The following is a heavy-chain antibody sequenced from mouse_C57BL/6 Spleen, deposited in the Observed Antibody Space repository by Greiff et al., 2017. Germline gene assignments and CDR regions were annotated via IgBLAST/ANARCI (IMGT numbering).Heavy chain of an antibody. CDR3: ARGDYGSSYVGAMDY. J-gene: IGHJ4*01. Sequence: EVKVEESGPGLVKPSQSLSLTCSVTGYSITSGYYWNWIRQFPGNKLEWMGYISYDGSNNYNPSLKNRISITRDTSKNQFFLKLNSVTTEDTATYYCARGDYGSSYVGAMDYGGQGTSVTVSS. CDR2: ISYDGSN. V-gene: IGHV3-6*01. CDR1: GYSITSGYY. D-gene: IGHD1-1*01.